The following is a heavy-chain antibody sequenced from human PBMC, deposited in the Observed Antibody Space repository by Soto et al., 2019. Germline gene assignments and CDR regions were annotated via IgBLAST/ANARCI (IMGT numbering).Heavy chain of an antibody. D-gene: IGHD2-15*01. CDR1: GGSIFSSDYY. Sequence: QLQLHESGPGHVKPSETLSLTCSVSGGSIFSSDYYWGWIRQAPGKGLEWIGSMSYSGSTLHNPSRRSRVTMSVDTPKSQFSLKLTSVTATDTALYYCTRLVVVATSGYVGFDHWGQGSLVTVSS. J-gene: IGHJ4*02. CDR3: TRLVVVATSGYVGFDH. CDR2: MSYSGST. V-gene: IGHV4-39*01.